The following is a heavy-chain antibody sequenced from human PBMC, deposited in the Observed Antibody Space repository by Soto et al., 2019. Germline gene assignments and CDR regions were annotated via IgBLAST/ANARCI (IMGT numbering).Heavy chain of an antibody. V-gene: IGHV1-69*13. J-gene: IGHJ4*02. CDR2: IIPIFGTA. CDR3: ARLWIAAAGRPAYY. D-gene: IGHD6-13*01. CDR1: GCTFSSYS. Sequence: SVKVSCKASGCTFSSYSISWVRQAPGQGLEWMGGIIPIFGTANYAQKFQGRVTITADESTSTAYMELSSLGSEDTAVYYCARLWIAAAGRPAYYWGQGTLVTVS.